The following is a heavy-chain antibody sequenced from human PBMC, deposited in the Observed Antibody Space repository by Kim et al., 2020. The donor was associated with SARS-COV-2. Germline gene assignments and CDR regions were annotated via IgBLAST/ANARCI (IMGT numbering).Heavy chain of an antibody. D-gene: IGHD3-10*01. CDR2: IYYSGST. CDR1: GGSISSGGYY. Sequence: SETLSLTCTVSGGSISSGGYYWSWIRQHPGKGLEWIGYIYYSGSTYYNPSLKSRVTISVDTSKNQFSLKLSSVTAADTAVYYCARDSIGVGGSGSYYTPKVSYYYYGMDVWGQGTTVTVSS. CDR3: ARDSIGVGGSGSYYTPKVSYYYYGMDV. J-gene: IGHJ6*02. V-gene: IGHV4-31*03.